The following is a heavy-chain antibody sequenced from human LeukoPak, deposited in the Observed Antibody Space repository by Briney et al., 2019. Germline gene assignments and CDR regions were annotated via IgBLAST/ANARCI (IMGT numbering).Heavy chain of an antibody. J-gene: IGHJ4*02. CDR1: GFTFSSYC. CDR2: ISYDGSSK. Sequence: GGSLRLSCAVSGFTFSSYCIHWVRQAPGKGLEWVAVISYDGSSKYYADSVKGRFTISRDNSKNTLYLQMNSLRVEDTAVYYCAKTEYSSGYYFDYWGQGTLVTISS. D-gene: IGHD6-25*01. V-gene: IGHV3-30*18. CDR3: AKTEYSSGYYFDY.